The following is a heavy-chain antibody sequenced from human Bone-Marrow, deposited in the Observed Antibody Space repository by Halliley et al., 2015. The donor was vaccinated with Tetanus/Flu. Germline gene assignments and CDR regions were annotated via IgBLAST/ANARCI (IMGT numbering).Heavy chain of an antibody. CDR3: ARDRGYTSWYEEHYFDY. D-gene: IGHD6-13*01. CDR2: SEK. V-gene: IGHV3-7*03. J-gene: IGHJ4*02. Sequence: SEKYYVASVKGRFTISRDNPKNSVYLQMNSLRAEDTAVYFCARDRGYTSWYEEHYFDYWGQGTLVTVSS.